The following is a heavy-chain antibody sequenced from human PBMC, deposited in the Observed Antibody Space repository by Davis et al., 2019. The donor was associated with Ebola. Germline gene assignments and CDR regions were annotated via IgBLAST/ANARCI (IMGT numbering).Heavy chain of an antibody. CDR3: GGYY. J-gene: IGHJ4*02. V-gene: IGHV3-23*01. CDR2: FGGLDGGP. D-gene: IGHD3-16*01. CDR1: GFSFNNFG. Sequence: PGGSLRLSCAASGFSFNNFGISWVRQSPGKGLEWVSTFGGLDGGPNYGDSVKGRFTISRDNAKNTLYLQMNSLRAEDTAVYYCGGYYWGQGTLVTVSS.